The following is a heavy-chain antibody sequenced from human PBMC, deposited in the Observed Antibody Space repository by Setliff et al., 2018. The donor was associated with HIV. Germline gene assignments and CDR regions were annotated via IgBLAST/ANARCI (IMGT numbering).Heavy chain of an antibody. CDR3: ARGLSFYDPGGFDY. D-gene: IGHD3-22*01. CDR2: IYTSGST. CDR1: GGSISSYY. Sequence: KTSETLSLTCTVSGGSISSYYWSWIRQPAGKGLEWIGRIYTSGSTNYNPSLKSRVTMSVDTSKNQFSLKLSSVTAADTAVYYCARGLSFYDPGGFDYWGQGTLVTVSS. V-gene: IGHV4-4*07. J-gene: IGHJ4*02.